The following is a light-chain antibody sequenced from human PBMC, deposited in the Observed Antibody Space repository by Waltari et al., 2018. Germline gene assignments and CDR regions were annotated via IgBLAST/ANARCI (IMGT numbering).Light chain of an antibody. CDR3: SSYTVSNTVV. CDR1: RSAVAYYNY. V-gene: IGLV2-14*03. Sequence: QSALTQPASVSGSPGQSITISCIGTRSAVAYYNYVSWYAQQPGKAPKLIIYDVTQRPSGVSNRFSGTKSGNTASLTIAGLQAEDEADYYCSSYTVSNTVVFGGGTKVTVL. CDR2: DVT. J-gene: IGLJ2*01.